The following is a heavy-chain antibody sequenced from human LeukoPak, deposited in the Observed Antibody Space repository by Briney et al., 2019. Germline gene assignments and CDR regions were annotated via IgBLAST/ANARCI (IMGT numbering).Heavy chain of an antibody. J-gene: IGHJ6*02. V-gene: IGHV3-7*01. D-gene: IGHD3-22*01. Sequence: GGSLRLSCAASGFTFSSYWMSWVRQAPGKGLEWVANIKQDGSEKYYVDSVKGRFTISRDNAKNSLYLQMNSLRAEDTAVYYCARDRLPYYYDSSGQDGMDVWGQGTTVTVSS. CDR2: IKQDGSEK. CDR1: GFTFSSYW. CDR3: ARDRLPYYYDSSGQDGMDV.